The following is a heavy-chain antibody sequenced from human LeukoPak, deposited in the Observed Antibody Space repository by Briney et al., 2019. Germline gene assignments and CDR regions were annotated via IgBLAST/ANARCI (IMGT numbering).Heavy chain of an antibody. CDR1: GGSISGTNW. D-gene: IGHD4-23*01. Sequence: SGTLSLTCGVSGGSISGTNWWSWVRQPPGQGLEWIGYVYYSGSTNYNPSLKSRVTISVDTSKNQFSLKLSSVTAADTAVYYCARADYGGLYYFDYWGQGTLVTVSS. CDR2: VYYSGST. J-gene: IGHJ4*02. V-gene: IGHV4-4*02. CDR3: ARADYGGLYYFDY.